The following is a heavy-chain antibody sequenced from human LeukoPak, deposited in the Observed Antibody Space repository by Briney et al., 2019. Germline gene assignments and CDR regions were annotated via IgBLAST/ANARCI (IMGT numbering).Heavy chain of an antibody. J-gene: IGHJ6*02. Sequence: KPSETLSLTCTVSGGSISSYYWSWIRQPPGKGLEWIGYIYYSGSTNYNPSLKSRVTISVDTSKNQLSLKLSSVTAADTAVYYCTRSGLTGMRKYARTDYYYYGMDVWGQGTAVTVSS. D-gene: IGHD3-16*01. CDR1: GGSISSYY. V-gene: IGHV4-59*12. CDR2: IYYSGST. CDR3: TRSGLTGMRKYARTDYYYYGMDV.